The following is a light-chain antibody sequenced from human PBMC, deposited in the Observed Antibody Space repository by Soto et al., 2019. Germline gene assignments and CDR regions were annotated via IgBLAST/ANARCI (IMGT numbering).Light chain of an antibody. Sequence: QSALTQPASVSGSPGQSITISCTGTSSDVGGYNYVSWYQQYPGKAPKLMIFEVSNRPSGVSTHFSGSKSGNTASLTISGLQAEDEADYYCSSYTSSSTLVFGGGTKVTVL. CDR2: EVS. V-gene: IGLV2-14*01. CDR1: SSDVGGYNY. CDR3: SSYTSSSTLV. J-gene: IGLJ3*02.